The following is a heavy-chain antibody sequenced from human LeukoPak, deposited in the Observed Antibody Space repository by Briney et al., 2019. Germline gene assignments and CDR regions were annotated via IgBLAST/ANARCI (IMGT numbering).Heavy chain of an antibody. D-gene: IGHD6-13*01. J-gene: IGHJ5*02. Sequence: PSETLSLTCAVYGGSFSGYYWSWIRQPPGKGLEWIGEINHSGSTDYNPSLKSRVTISVDTSKNQFSLKLSSVTAADTAVYYCARVWRMGSSSWYLNGPPNWFDPWGQGTLVTVSS. V-gene: IGHV4-34*01. CDR1: GGSFSGYY. CDR3: ARVWRMGSSSWYLNGPPNWFDP. CDR2: INHSGST.